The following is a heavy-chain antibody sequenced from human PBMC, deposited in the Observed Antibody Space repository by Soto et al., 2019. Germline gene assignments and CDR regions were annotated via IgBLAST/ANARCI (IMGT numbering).Heavy chain of an antibody. D-gene: IGHD5-12*01. CDR2: INAGNGNT. V-gene: IGHV1-3*01. CDR1: GNTVPNYA. Sequence: PSVKVSCTASGNTVPNYAIHWVRQAPGQRLEWMGWINAGNGNTKYSQKFQGRVTITRDTSASTAYMELSSLRSEDTAVYYCARENTRLRYYYYGMDVWGQGTTVTVSS. CDR3: ARENTRLRYYYYGMDV. J-gene: IGHJ6*02.